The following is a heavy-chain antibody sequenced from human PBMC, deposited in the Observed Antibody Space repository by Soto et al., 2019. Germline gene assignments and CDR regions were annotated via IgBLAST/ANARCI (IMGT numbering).Heavy chain of an antibody. Sequence: QVQLVESGGGVVQPGRSLRLSCAASGFTFSSYGMHWVRQAPGKGLEWVAVISYDGSNKYYADSVKGRFPISRDNSNNTLYLQMNSLRAEDTAVYYCAKDVVVGATTGLGDYYYYYGMYVWGQGTTVTVSS. V-gene: IGHV3-30*18. CDR2: ISYDGSNK. J-gene: IGHJ6*02. CDR1: GFTFSSYG. D-gene: IGHD1-26*01. CDR3: AKDVVVGATTGLGDYYYYYGMYV.